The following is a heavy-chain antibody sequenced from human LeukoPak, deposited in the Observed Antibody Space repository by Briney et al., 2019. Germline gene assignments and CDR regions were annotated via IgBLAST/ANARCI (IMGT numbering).Heavy chain of an antibody. D-gene: IGHD3-10*01. CDR3: ARGRQLSLWFGELFAYYFDY. CDR2: LYYSGST. Sequence: PSETLSLTCTVSGGSISSSSYYWGWIRQPPGKGLEWIGSLYYSGSTYYNPSLKSRVTISVDTSKNQFSLKLSSVTAADTAVYYCARGRQLSLWFGELFAYYFDYWGQGTLVTVSS. CDR1: GGSISSSSYY. J-gene: IGHJ4*02. V-gene: IGHV4-39*07.